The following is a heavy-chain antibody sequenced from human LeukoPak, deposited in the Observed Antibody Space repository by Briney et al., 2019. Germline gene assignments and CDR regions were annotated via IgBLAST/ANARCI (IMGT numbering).Heavy chain of an antibody. CDR2: FDPEDGET. J-gene: IGHJ4*02. CDR3: ATDRYSSSWYYFDY. Sequence: ASVKVSCKVSGYTLTELSMHWVRQAPGKGLEWMGGFDPEDGETIYAQKFQGRVTMTEDTSTDTAYMELSSLRSEDTAVYYCATDRYSSSWYYFDYWGQGTLVAVSS. D-gene: IGHD6-13*01. V-gene: IGHV1-24*01. CDR1: GYTLTELS.